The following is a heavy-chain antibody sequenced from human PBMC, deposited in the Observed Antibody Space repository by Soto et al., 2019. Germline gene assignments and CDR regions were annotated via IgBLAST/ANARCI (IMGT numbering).Heavy chain of an antibody. V-gene: IGHV3-33*01. CDR3: ARDGNWGFGYYYYYMDV. CDR2: IWYDGSNK. J-gene: IGHJ6*03. Sequence: GXSLRLYCAASGFTLSSYGMHWFRQAPVNGLEWVAVIWYDGSNKYYADSVKGRFTISRDNSKNTLYLQMNSLRAEDTAVYYCARDGNWGFGYYYYYMDVWGKGTTVTVSS. CDR1: GFTLSSYG. D-gene: IGHD7-27*01.